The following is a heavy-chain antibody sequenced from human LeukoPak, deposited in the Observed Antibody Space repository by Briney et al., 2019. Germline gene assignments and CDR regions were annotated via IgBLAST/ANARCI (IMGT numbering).Heavy chain of an antibody. V-gene: IGHV4-59*01. CDR1: GGSISSYY. Sequence: SETLSLTCTVSGGSISSYYWSWIRQPPGKGLEWIGNIYNSGNTNYNPSLKSRVTISIDTPKNQFSLKVISVTAADTAIYHYARESGSYLWRSWLNPWGQGTLVTVSS. J-gene: IGHJ5*02. D-gene: IGHD3-16*01. CDR3: ARESGSYLWRSWLNP. CDR2: IYNSGNT.